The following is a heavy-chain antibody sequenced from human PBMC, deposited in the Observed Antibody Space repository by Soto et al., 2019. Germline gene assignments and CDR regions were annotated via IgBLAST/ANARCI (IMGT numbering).Heavy chain of an antibody. Sequence: SETLSLTCTVSGSSISSGGSYWSWIRQRPGKGLEWIGYIFYGGSFYYTPSLKGRVMISPDTSKNQFSLRLTSVTAEDTAVYYCARDSNSITIFPIWGQGTMVTVSS. V-gene: IGHV4-31*03. CDR1: GSSISSGGSY. J-gene: IGHJ3*02. CDR2: IFYGGSF. D-gene: IGHD3-9*01. CDR3: ARDSNSITIFPI.